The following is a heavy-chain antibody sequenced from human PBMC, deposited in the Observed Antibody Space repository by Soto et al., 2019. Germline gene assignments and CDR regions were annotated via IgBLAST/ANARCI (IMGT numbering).Heavy chain of an antibody. Sequence: SETLSLTCTVSGGSISSGGYYWSWIRQHPGKGLEWIGYIYYSGNTYYNPSLKSRVTISVDTSKNQFSLRLTSVTAADTAVYYCATHPPYGPFDHWGQGTLVTVSS. CDR2: IYYSGNT. D-gene: IGHD4-17*01. CDR3: ATHPPYGPFDH. V-gene: IGHV4-31*03. J-gene: IGHJ5*02. CDR1: GGSISSGGYY.